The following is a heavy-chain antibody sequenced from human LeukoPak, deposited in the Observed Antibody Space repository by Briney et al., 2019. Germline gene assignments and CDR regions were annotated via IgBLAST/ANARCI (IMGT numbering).Heavy chain of an antibody. D-gene: IGHD3-22*01. J-gene: IGHJ4*02. CDR3: ATPEPNYYDSSGYFSLGY. V-gene: IGHV1-8*01. CDR2: MNPNSGNT. Sequence: ASVKVSCKASGYTFTSYDINWVRQATGQGLEWVGWMNPNSGNTGYAQKFQGRVTMTRNTSISTAYMELSSLRSEDTAVYYCATPEPNYYDSSGYFSLGYWGQGTLVTVSS. CDR1: GYTFTSYD.